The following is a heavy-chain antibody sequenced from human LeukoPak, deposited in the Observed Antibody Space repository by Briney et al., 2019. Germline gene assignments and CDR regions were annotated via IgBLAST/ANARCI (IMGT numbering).Heavy chain of an antibody. J-gene: IGHJ4*02. V-gene: IGHV4-59*01. CDR3: ALSGFGSADY. D-gene: IGHD3-10*01. CDR2: IHNSGST. CDR1: GGSISNYY. Sequence: SETLSLTCTVSGGSISNYYWSWIRQPPGKGLEWIGYIHNSGSTSYNPSLESRVTIVRDTSKNQFSLKMTSVTAADTAVYYCALSGFGSADYWGQGTLVTVSS.